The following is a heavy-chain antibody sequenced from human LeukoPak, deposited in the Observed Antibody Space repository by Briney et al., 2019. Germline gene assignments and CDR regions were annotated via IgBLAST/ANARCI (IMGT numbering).Heavy chain of an antibody. J-gene: IGHJ4*02. D-gene: IGHD6-13*01. CDR3: ARMLGASSWYSLDY. Sequence: SVKVSCKASGGTFSSYAISWVRHAPGQGLEWMGGIIPIFGTANYAQKFQGRVTITADKSTSTAYMELSSLRSEDTAVYYCARMLGASSWYSLDYWGQGTLVTVSS. V-gene: IGHV1-69*06. CDR1: GGTFSSYA. CDR2: IIPIFGTA.